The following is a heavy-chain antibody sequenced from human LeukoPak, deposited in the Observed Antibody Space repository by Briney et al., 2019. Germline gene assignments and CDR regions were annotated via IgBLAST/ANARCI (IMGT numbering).Heavy chain of an antibody. J-gene: IGHJ4*02. D-gene: IGHD6-19*01. CDR1: GGSISSSSYY. V-gene: IGHV4-39*02. CDR2: IYDSGNT. Sequence: SETLSLTCTVSGGSISSSSYYWGWIRQPPGKRLEWIGSIYDSGNTYYNLSLKSRVAISVDTSKNHLSLKLSSVTAADTAVYYCARDSSGWYSYWGQGTLVTVSS. CDR3: ARDSSGWYSY.